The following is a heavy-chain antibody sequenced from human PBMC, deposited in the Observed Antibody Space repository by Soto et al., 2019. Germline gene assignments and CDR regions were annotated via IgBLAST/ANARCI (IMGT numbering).Heavy chain of an antibody. Sequence: PSETLSLTCAVYGGSFSGYYWSWIRQPPGKGREWIGEINHSGSTNYNPSLKSRVTISVDTSKNQFSLKLSSVTAADTAVYYCARAPPTSPWAFSARLGGMDVWGQGTTVTVSS. CDR3: ARAPPTSPWAFSARLGGMDV. J-gene: IGHJ6*02. V-gene: IGHV4-34*01. D-gene: IGHD3-16*01. CDR2: INHSGST. CDR1: GGSFSGYY.